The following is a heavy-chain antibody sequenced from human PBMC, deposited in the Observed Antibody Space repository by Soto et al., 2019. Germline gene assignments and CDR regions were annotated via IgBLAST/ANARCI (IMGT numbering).Heavy chain of an antibody. CDR2: ISGTAHAS. Sequence: DVQLLESGGGLVQPGGSLRISCAASGFDFSNYGMSWVRQAPGKGLEWVSAISGTAHASYYAASVKGRFTISRDNSKNTLYLHMNSLRVEDTAVYFCVKDAPQPFSDWGQGTLVTVSS. CDR3: VKDAPQPFSD. V-gene: IGHV3-23*01. D-gene: IGHD3-3*02. J-gene: IGHJ4*02. CDR1: GFDFSNYG.